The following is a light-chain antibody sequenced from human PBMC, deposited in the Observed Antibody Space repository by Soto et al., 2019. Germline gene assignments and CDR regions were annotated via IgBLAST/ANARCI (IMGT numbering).Light chain of an antibody. Sequence: DIQMTQSPSTLSASVGDRVTITCRASQTISSWLAWYQQKPGKAPKLLIYKASSLESGVPSRFSDSGSGSAFPFPIISQQPDDFDTYYCHRHNRYPVTFRQG. CDR2: KAS. V-gene: IGKV1-5*03. CDR1: QTISSW. J-gene: IGKJ5*01. CDR3: HRHNRYPVT.